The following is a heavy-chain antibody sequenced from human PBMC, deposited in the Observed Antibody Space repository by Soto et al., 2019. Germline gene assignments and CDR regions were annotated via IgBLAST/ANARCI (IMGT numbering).Heavy chain of an antibody. V-gene: IGHV4-4*07. CDR1: GDSISRYD. D-gene: IGHD6-19*01. CDR3: AREYTDTLAGTTHYYFDY. Sequence: SETLSRTCSVSGDSISRYDWSWIRQSAGKGLEWIGRIYISGGTNYNPSLKSRVTMSVDTSKNQFSLKLSYVTASDTAVYYCAREYTDTLAGTTHYYFDYLGQGTLFTVSS. J-gene: IGHJ4*02. CDR2: IYISGGT.